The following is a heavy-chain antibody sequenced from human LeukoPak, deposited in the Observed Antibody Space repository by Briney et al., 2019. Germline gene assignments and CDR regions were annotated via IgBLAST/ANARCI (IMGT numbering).Heavy chain of an antibody. D-gene: IGHD1-26*01. J-gene: IGHJ4*02. V-gene: IGHV4-39*01. CDR3: ARRSDSGSDDGEDYFDH. Sequence: SETLSLTCTVSSGSINNNTFYWGWTRQPPGKGLEWIGSIYYSGSTYYDPSLKSRVTIAVDTSKNQFSLKMSSVAAADTAVYYCARRSDSGSDDGEDYFDHWGQGTLVTVSS. CDR2: IYYSGST. CDR1: SGSINNNTFY.